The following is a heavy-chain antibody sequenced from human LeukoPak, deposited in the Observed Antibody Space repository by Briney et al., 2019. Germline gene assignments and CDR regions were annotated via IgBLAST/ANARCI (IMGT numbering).Heavy chain of an antibody. Sequence: GGSLRLSCAASGFTFSSYSMNWVRQAPGKGLEWVSYISSSSSTIYYADSVKGRFTISRDSAKNSLYLQMNSLRAEDTAVYYCARADTAVSDYWGQGTLVTVSS. CDR1: GFTFSSYS. CDR2: ISSSSSTI. J-gene: IGHJ4*02. D-gene: IGHD4-23*01. CDR3: ARADTAVSDY. V-gene: IGHV3-48*01.